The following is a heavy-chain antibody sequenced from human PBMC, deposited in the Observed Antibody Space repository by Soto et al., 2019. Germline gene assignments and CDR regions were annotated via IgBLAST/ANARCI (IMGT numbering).Heavy chain of an antibody. CDR3: ATDRGVIVYFYY. V-gene: IGHV3-21*01. J-gene: IGHJ4*02. D-gene: IGHD3-16*02. CDR1: GFTFSSYS. Sequence: GGSLRLSCAASGFTFSSYSMNWVRQAPGKGLEWVSSISSSSSYIYYADSVKGRFTISRDNAKNSLYLQMNSLRAEDTAVYYCATDRGVIVYFYYWGQGTLVTVSS. CDR2: ISSSSSYI.